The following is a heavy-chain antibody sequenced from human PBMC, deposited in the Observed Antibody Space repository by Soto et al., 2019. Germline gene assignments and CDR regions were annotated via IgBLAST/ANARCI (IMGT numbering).Heavy chain of an antibody. CDR2: IYYSGST. CDR1: GGSMSGYY. V-gene: IGHV4-59*01. CDR3: ARSPTSLDRFDP. J-gene: IGHJ5*02. Sequence: PSETLSLTCTVSGGSMSGYYWNWIRQPPGEGLQWIGNIYYSGSTNYNPSLKSRVTISVDTSKNHFSLKVNSVTTADTAVYYCARSPTSLDRFDPWGQGTLVTVSS. D-gene: IGHD3-3*01.